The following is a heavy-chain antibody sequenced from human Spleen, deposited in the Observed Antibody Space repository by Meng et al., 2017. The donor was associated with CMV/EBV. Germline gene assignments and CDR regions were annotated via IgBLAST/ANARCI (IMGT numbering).Heavy chain of an antibody. CDR3: ARGLNYYGSGSSGYYYGMDV. CDR2: IYYSGST. Sequence: SETLSLTCTVSGGSISSSSYYWGWIRQPPGKGLEWIGSIYYSGSTYYNPSLKSRVTISVDTSKNQFSLKLSSVTAADTAVYYCARGLNYYGSGSSGYYYGMDVWGQGTTVTVSS. J-gene: IGHJ6*02. V-gene: IGHV4-39*01. CDR1: GGSISSSSYY. D-gene: IGHD3-10*01.